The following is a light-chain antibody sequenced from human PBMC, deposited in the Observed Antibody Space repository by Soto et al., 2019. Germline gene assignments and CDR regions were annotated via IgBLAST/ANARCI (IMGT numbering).Light chain of an antibody. CDR1: SSDVGSYNL. J-gene: IGLJ1*01. CDR2: EVS. CDR3: CSYAGSSTHYV. Sequence: QSLLTQPASVSGSPGQSITISCTGTSSDVGSYNLVSWYQQHPGKAPKLMIYEVSKRPSGVSNRFSGSKSGNTASLTISGLQAEDEADYYCCSYAGSSTHYVFGTGTKLTVL. V-gene: IGLV2-23*02.